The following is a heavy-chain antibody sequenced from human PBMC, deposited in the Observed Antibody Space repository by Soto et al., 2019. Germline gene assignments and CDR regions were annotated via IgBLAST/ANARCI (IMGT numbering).Heavy chain of an antibody. CDR3: ARDLPDSGYAWNYYYYGMDV. D-gene: IGHD5-12*01. Sequence: QVPLVESGGGLVKPGGSLRLSCAASGFTFSDYYMSWIRQAPGKGLEWVSYISSSGSTIYYADSVKGRFTISRDNAKNSLYLQMNSLRAEDTAVYYCARDLPDSGYAWNYYYYGMDVWGQGTTVTVSS. V-gene: IGHV3-11*01. CDR1: GFTFSDYY. J-gene: IGHJ6*02. CDR2: ISSSGSTI.